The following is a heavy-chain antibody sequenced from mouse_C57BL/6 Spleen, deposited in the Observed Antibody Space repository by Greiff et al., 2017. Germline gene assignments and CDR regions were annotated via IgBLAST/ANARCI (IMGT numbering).Heavy chain of an antibody. CDR1: GFTFNTYA. CDR2: IRSKSSNYAT. D-gene: IGHD1-1*01. CDR3: VRGGTTVVAYYYAMDY. V-gene: IGHV10-3*01. Sequence: EVQLVESGGGLVQPKGSLKLSCAASGFTFNTYAMHWVRQAPGKGLEWVARIRSKSSNYATYYADSVKDRFTISRDDSQSMLYLQMNNLKTEDTAMYYCVRGGTTVVAYYYAMDYWGQGTSVTVSS. J-gene: IGHJ4*01.